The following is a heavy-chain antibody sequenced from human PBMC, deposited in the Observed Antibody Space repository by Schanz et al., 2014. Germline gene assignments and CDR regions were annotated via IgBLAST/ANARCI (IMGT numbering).Heavy chain of an antibody. CDR1: GFAFSVYG. Sequence: GQLAESGGGLVQPGGSLRLSCAASGFAFSVYGMHWVRQAPGKGPEWVALISNDGSIKYYADSVEGRFTISRDNSRNTLYLQMNSLRAEDTAVYYCAKQIHYDILTVTRNWGQGTLVTVSS. D-gene: IGHD3-9*01. CDR3: AKQIHYDILTVTRN. CDR2: ISNDGSIK. J-gene: IGHJ4*02. V-gene: IGHV3-30*19.